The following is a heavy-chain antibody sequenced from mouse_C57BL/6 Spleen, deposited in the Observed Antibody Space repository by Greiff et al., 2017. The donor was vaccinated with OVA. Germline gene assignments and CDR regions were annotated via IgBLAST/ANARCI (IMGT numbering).Heavy chain of an antibody. Sequence: EVKLVESGGGLVQSGRSLRLSCATSGFTFSDFYMEWVRQAPGKGLEWIAASRNKANDYTTEYSASVKGRFIVSRDTSQSILYLQMNALRAEDTAIYYCARDGLPYDYDEAWFAYWGQGTLVTVSA. V-gene: IGHV7-1*01. J-gene: IGHJ3*01. D-gene: IGHD2-4*01. CDR2: SRNKANDYTT. CDR3: ARDGLPYDYDEAWFAY. CDR1: GFTFSDFY.